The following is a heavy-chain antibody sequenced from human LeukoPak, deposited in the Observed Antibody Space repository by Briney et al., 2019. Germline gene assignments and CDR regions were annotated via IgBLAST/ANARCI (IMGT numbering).Heavy chain of an antibody. D-gene: IGHD1-7*01. CDR3: AKVNNWNLRGHCFDY. V-gene: IGHV3-7*03. CDR2: INQDGSEK. CDR1: GFTFSIYW. Sequence: GGSLRLSCAASGFTFSIYWMSWVRQAPGKGLEWVANINQDGSEKYYVDSVKGRFTISRDNSKNTLYLQMNSLRAEDTAVYYCAKVNNWNLRGHCFDYWGQGTLVTVSS. J-gene: IGHJ4*02.